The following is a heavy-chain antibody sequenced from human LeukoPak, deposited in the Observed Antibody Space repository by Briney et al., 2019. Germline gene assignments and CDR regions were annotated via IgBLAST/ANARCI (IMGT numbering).Heavy chain of an antibody. Sequence: ASVKVSCKVSGYTLTELSMHLVRQAPGKGLEWMGGFYPEDGETVYAQRFQGRVTMTEDTSTDTAYMELSSLRSEDTAVYYCATGSLRLGEFSLGYWGQGTLVTVSS. V-gene: IGHV1-24*01. CDR1: GYTLTELS. CDR2: FYPEDGET. D-gene: IGHD3-16*02. CDR3: ATGSLRLGEFSLGY. J-gene: IGHJ4*02.